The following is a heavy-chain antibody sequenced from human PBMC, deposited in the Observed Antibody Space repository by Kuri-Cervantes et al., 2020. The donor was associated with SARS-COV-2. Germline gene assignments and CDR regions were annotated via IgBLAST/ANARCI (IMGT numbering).Heavy chain of an antibody. V-gene: IGHV3-7*01. D-gene: IGHD1-1*01. Sequence: GESLKISCAASGFTFNSYWMSWVRQAPGKGLEWVANIKQDGSEKYYVDSVKGRFTISRDNAKNSLYLQMNSLRAEDTAVYYCVRDGDHWNFDYWGQGTLVTVSS. CDR2: IKQDGSEK. J-gene: IGHJ4*02. CDR1: GFTFNSYW. CDR3: VRDGDHWNFDY.